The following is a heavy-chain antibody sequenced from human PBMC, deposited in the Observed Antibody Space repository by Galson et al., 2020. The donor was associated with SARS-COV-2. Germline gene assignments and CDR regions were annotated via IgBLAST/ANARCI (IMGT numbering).Heavy chain of an antibody. CDR2: IYYSGST. V-gene: IGHV4-39*01. Sequence: SQTISLTCTVSGGSISSSSYYWGWIRQPPGKGLEWIGSIYYSGSTYYNPSLKSRVTISVDTSKNQFSLKLSSVTAADTAVYYCARGAYDFLSGYDYYYMDVWGKGTTVTVSS. CDR1: GGSISSSSYY. J-gene: IGHJ6*03. CDR3: ARGAYDFLSGYDYYYMDV. D-gene: IGHD3-3*01.